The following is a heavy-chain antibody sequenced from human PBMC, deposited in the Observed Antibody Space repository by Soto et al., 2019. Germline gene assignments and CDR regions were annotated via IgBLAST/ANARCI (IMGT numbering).Heavy chain of an antibody. D-gene: IGHD3-22*01. CDR2: IGASGVDT. CDR1: GFTFSTYA. CDR3: AKDHYYHTSGYYSPFDY. Sequence: GSLRLSCAASGFTFSTYAMSWVRQAPGKGLEWVSGIGASGVDTYFADSVKGRFTIYRDNSKNTLYMQMNSLRAEDTAVYYCAKDHYYHTSGYYSPFDYWGQGTLVTVSS. V-gene: IGHV3-23*01. J-gene: IGHJ4*02.